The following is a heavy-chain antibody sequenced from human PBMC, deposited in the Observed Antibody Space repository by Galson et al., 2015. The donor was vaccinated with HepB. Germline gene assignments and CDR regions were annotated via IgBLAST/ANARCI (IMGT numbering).Heavy chain of an antibody. CDR2: ISGSGGST. V-gene: IGHV3-23*01. D-gene: IGHD6-6*01. CDR3: AKDWGGGVAARPAY. Sequence: SLRLSCAASGFTFSSYAMSWVRQAPGKGLEWVSAISGSGGSTYYADSAKGRFTISRDNSKNTLYLQMNSLRAEDTAVYYCAKDWGGGVAARPAYWGQGTLVTVSS. CDR1: GFTFSSYA. J-gene: IGHJ4*02.